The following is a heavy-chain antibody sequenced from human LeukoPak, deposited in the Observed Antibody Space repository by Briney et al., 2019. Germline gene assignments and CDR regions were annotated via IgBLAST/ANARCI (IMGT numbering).Heavy chain of an antibody. J-gene: IGHJ6*03. V-gene: IGHV4-59*01. D-gene: IGHD4-11*01. CDR3: ARDEGMTTAPWYYYYMDV. Sequence: SETLSLTCTVSGGSISSYYWSWIRQPPGKGLEWIGYIYYSGSTNYNPSLKSRVTISVDASKNQFSLKLSSVTAADTAVYYCARDEGMTTAPWYYYYMDVWGKGTTVTVSS. CDR1: GGSISSYY. CDR2: IYYSGST.